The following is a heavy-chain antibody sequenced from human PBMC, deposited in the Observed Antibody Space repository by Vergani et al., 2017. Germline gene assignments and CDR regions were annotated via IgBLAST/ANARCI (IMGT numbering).Heavy chain of an antibody. CDR2: INHSGST. Sequence: QVQLQQWAAGLLKPSETLSLTCAVCGGSFSGYYWSWIRQPPGKGLEWIGEINHSGSTNYNPSLKSRVTISVDTSKNQFSLKLSSVTAADTAVYYCARGRGYCSSTSCYSQAAAGPNDYWGQGTLVTVSS. D-gene: IGHD2-2*02. CDR1: GGSFSGYY. J-gene: IGHJ4*02. V-gene: IGHV4-34*01. CDR3: ARGRGYCSSTSCYSQAAAGPNDY.